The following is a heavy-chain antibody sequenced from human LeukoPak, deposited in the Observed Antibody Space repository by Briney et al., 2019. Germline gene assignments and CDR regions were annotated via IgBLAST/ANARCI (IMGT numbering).Heavy chain of an antibody. J-gene: IGHJ5*02. CDR1: GYTFTRHY. V-gene: IGHV1-46*01. CDR3: ARERGVAVAGEGVDP. Sequence: ASVKLSCKASGYTFTRHYIQWVRQAPGQGLEWMGIINPSGGSTSYAQKFQGRVTLTRDTSTSTVYMELSSLRSEDTAVYYCARERGVAVAGEGVDPWGQGTLVTVSS. CDR2: INPSGGST. D-gene: IGHD6-19*01.